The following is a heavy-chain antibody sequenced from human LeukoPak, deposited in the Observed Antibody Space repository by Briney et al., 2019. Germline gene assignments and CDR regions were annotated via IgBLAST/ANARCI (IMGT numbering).Heavy chain of an antibody. Sequence: GGSLRLSCAASGFTFNTYSMNWVRQAPGKGLEWVAVISYDGSNKHYADSVKGRFTISRDNSKNTLYLQMNSLRAEGTAVYYCAKGVVPAATYYYYYMDVWGKGTTVTTSS. CDR3: AKGVVPAATYYYYYMDV. CDR1: GFTFNTYS. V-gene: IGHV3-30*05. D-gene: IGHD2-2*01. CDR2: ISYDGSNK. J-gene: IGHJ6*03.